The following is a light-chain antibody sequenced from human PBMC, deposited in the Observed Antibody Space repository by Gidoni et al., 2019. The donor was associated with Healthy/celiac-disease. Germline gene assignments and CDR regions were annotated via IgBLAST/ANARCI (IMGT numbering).Light chain of an antibody. V-gene: IGKV3-15*01. J-gene: IGKJ5*01. CDR3: QQYNNWRIT. Sequence: EIVMTQSPATLSVSPGERATLSCRASQRVSSNLAWYQQKPGQAPRLLIYGASTRATGFPARFSGSGSGTEFTLTISSLQSEDFAVYYCQQYNNWRITFGQGTRLEIK. CDR2: GAS. CDR1: QRVSSN.